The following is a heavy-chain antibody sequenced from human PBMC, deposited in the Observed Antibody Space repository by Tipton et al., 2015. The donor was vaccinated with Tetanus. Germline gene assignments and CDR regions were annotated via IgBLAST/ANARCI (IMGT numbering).Heavy chain of an antibody. D-gene: IGHD3-9*01. CDR2: ISGTSATI. CDR1: GFTFSTYA. V-gene: IGHV3-48*01. Sequence: GSLRLSCAASGFTFSTYAMNWVRQAPGKGLEWVSYISGTSATIYYADSVKGRFTISRDNAKNSLYLQLNSLGAEDTAVYYCARRNHDVLTGHYPDYFFDFWGQGTLVTVSS. J-gene: IGHJ4*02. CDR3: ARRNHDVLTGHYPDYFFDF.